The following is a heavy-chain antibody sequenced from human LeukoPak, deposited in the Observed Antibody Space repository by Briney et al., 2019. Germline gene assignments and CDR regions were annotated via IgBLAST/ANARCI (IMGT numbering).Heavy chain of an antibody. CDR3: ARDGLAYCGGDCSHY. D-gene: IGHD2-21*02. CDR2: IYHSGST. J-gene: IGHJ4*02. CDR1: GYSISSGYY. Sequence: PSETLSLTCTVSGYSISSGYYWGWIRQPPGKGLEWIGSIYHSGSTYYNPSLKSRVTISVDTSKNQFSLKLSSVTAADTAVYYCARDGLAYCGGDCSHYWGQGTLVTVSS. V-gene: IGHV4-38-2*02.